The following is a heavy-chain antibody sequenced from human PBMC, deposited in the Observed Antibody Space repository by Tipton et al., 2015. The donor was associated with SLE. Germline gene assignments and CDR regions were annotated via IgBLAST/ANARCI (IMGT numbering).Heavy chain of an antibody. J-gene: IGHJ2*01. CDR2: INHSGST. CDR1: GGSISSSSYY. Sequence: TLSLTCTVSGGSISSSSYYWSWIRQPPGKGLEWIGEINHSGSTNYNPSLKSRVTISVDTTKNQFSLKLSSVTAADTAVYYCARVEYLAGTFDLWGRGTLVTVSS. CDR3: ARVEYLAGTFDL. V-gene: IGHV4-39*07. D-gene: IGHD6-19*01.